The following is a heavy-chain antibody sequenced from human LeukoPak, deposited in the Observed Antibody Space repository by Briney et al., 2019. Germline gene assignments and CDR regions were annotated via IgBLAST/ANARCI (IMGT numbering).Heavy chain of an antibody. CDR2: IIPIFGTT. CDR1: GGTFSSYA. D-gene: IGHD4-11*01. Sequence: GASVKVSCKASGGTFSSYAISWVRQAPGQGLQWMGGIIPIFGTTSYAQRFQGRVTITADESTSTAYMELSTLRSEDTAVYYCARDPEPLNDYSQLVVDYWGQGTLVTVSS. V-gene: IGHV1-69*13. J-gene: IGHJ4*02. CDR3: ARDPEPLNDYSQLVVDY.